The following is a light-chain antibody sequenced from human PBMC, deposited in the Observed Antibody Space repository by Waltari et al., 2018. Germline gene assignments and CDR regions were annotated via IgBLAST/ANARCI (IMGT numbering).Light chain of an antibody. J-gene: IGKJ4*02. CDR1: HSIRNN. V-gene: IGKV3-15*01. CDR3: QHYHHIPAT. Sequence: EIVLTQSPATLSVSPGERATLFCRASHSIRNNLAWYQQKPGQAPRLLIYGASTRATGIPARFSGSGSGTEFTLTISSLQSEDFAVYYCQHYHHIPATFGGGTKVEIK. CDR2: GAS.